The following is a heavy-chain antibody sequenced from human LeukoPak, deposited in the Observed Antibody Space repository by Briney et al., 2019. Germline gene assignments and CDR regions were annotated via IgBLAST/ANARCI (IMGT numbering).Heavy chain of an antibody. D-gene: IGHD6-13*01. CDR3: ARGLGYSSSWLQH. CDR2: INHSGST. V-gene: IGHV4-34*01. CDR1: GGSFSGYY. J-gene: IGHJ1*01. Sequence: PSETLSLTCAVYGGSFSGYYWSWIRQPPGKGLERIREINHSGSTNYNPSLKSRVTISVDTSKNQFSLKLSSVTAADTAVYYCARGLGYSSSWLQHWGQGTLVTVSS.